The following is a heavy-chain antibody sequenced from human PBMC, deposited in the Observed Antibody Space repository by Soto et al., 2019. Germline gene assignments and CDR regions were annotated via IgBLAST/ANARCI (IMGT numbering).Heavy chain of an antibody. D-gene: IGHD6-13*01. CDR3: ARGKTVAAAGPFDY. CDR2: IIPIFGSA. CDR1: GGTLSDYA. Sequence: LVKVSCKASGGTLSDYAFSWVRQAPGQGLEWMGGIIPIFGSANYAQKSQGRVTITADESTKTAYMELSSLRSEDTAVYYCARGKTVAAAGPFDYWGQGTLVTVSS. V-gene: IGHV1-69*13. J-gene: IGHJ4*02.